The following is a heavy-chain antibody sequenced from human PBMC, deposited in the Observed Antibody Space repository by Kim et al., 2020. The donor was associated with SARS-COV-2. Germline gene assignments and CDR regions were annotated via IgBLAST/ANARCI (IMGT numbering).Heavy chain of an antibody. D-gene: IGHD2-15*01. CDR2: INHSGST. Sequence: SETLSLTCAVYGGSFSGYYWSWIRQPPGKGLEWIGEINHSGSTNYNPSLKSRVTISVDTSKNQFSLKLSSVTAADTAVYYCARVKGYCSGGSCYGPNFDYWGQGTLVTVSS. V-gene: IGHV4-34*01. CDR1: GGSFSGYY. J-gene: IGHJ4*02. CDR3: ARVKGYCSGGSCYGPNFDY.